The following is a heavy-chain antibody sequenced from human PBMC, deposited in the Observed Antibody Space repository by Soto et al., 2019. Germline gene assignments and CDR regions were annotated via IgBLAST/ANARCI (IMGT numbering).Heavy chain of an antibody. V-gene: IGHV1-2*04. D-gene: IGHD6-6*01. J-gene: IGHJ6*02. CDR1: RYTFTGYY. Sequence: ASGKGSFKASRYTFTGYYMHWVRQAPGKGLEWMGWINPNSGGTNYAQKFQGWVTMTRDTSISTAYMELSRLRSDDTAVYYCARGSSIAARYGMDVWGQGTTFTVSS. CDR2: INPNSGGT. CDR3: ARGSSIAARYGMDV.